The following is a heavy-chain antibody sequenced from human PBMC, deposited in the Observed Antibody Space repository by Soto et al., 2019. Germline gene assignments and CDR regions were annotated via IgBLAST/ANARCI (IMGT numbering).Heavy chain of an antibody. J-gene: IGHJ4*02. CDR3: ARGYCTNGVCYKNFDD. Sequence: SETLSLTCAVYGGSFSGYYWSWIRQPPGKGLEWIGEINHSGSTNYNPSLKSRVTISVDTAKNQFSLKPSSVTAADTAVYYCARGYCTNGVCYKNFDDWGQGTLVTVSS. D-gene: IGHD2-8*01. CDR2: INHSGST. CDR1: GGSFSGYY. V-gene: IGHV4-34*01.